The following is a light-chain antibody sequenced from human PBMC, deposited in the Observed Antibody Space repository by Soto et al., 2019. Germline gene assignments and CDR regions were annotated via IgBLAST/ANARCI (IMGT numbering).Light chain of an antibody. CDR2: DVS. CDR3: ISFTTRATYV. CDR1: SSDVDNSDY. J-gene: IGLJ1*01. V-gene: IGLV2-14*01. Sequence: QSAMTQPASVSGSPGRWITISCTGTSSDVDNSDYVSWYQQHPGKVPKLMIYDVSNRPSGVSNRFSGSKSGNTASLTISGLQAEDEADYYCISFTTRATYVFGTGTKVTVL.